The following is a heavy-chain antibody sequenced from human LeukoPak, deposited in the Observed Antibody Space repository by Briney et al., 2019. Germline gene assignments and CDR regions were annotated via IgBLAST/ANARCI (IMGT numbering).Heavy chain of an antibody. Sequence: GGSLRLSCAASGFTFSSYWMHWVRQAPGKGLVWVSGINSDGSSTSYADSVKGRFTISRDNAKNTLYLQMNSLRAEDTAVYYSARDGPGHITIFGVVNYWGQGTLVTVSS. V-gene: IGHV3-74*01. CDR3: ARDGPGHITIFGVVNY. CDR1: GFTFSSYW. D-gene: IGHD3-3*01. CDR2: INSDGSST. J-gene: IGHJ4*02.